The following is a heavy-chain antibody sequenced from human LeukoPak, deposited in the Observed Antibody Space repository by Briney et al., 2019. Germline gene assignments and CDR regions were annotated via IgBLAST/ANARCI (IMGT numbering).Heavy chain of an antibody. J-gene: IGHJ4*02. CDR3: ARDLRTMVRGYLN. CDR2: ISSSGSTI. CDR1: GFTFSSYE. V-gene: IGHV3-48*03. Sequence: GESLRLSCAASGFTFSSYEMNWVRQAPGKGLEWVSYISSSGSTIYYADSVKGRFTISRDNAKNSLYLQMNSLRAEDTAVYYWARDLRTMVRGYLNWGQGTLVTVSS. D-gene: IGHD3-10*01.